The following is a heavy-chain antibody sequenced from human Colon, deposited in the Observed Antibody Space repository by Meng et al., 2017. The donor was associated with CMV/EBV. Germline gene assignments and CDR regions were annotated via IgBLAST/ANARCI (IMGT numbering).Heavy chain of an antibody. D-gene: IGHD1-26*01. Sequence: PGLLKPPHTLSFTLALSGDWISSDIAVCNWIRQSPWRGLEWMGRTYYRSQWYFDYEVSVIGRININADTSKNEFSLQLRFVTPDDTAVYYCARGWELGSWGQGTLVTVSS. V-gene: IGHV6-1*01. CDR2: TYYRSQWYF. CDR3: ARGWELGS. J-gene: IGHJ4*02. CDR1: GDWISSDIAV.